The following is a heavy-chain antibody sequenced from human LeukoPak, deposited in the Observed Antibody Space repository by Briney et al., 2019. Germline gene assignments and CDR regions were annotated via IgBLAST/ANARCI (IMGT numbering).Heavy chain of an antibody. D-gene: IGHD3-22*01. CDR3: ARDPWMNYYDSSGMDV. CDR1: GASFSSSTYY. CDR2: IYYSGST. J-gene: IGHJ6*02. Sequence: SETLSLTCTVSGASFSSSTYYWGWIRQPPGKGLEWIGSIYYSGSTYYNPSLKSRVTMSVDTSKNQFSLRLSSVTAADTAVYYCARDPWMNYYDSSGMDVWGQGTTVTVSS. V-gene: IGHV4-39*07.